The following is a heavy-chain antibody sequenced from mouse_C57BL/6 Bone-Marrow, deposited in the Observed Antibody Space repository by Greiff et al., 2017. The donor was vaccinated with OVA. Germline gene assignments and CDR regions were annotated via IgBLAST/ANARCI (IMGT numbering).Heavy chain of an antibody. V-gene: IGHV1-15*01. D-gene: IGHD2-5*01. CDR3: TRGYSNYYAMDD. J-gene: IGHJ4*01. Sequence: VQLQQSGAELVRPGASVTLSCKASGYTFTDYEMHWVKPTPVHGLEWIGAIDPEPGGTAYNQKFKGKAILTADKSSSTAYMELRSLTSEDSAVYYCTRGYSNYYAMDDWGQGTSVTVSS. CDR2: IDPEPGGT. CDR1: GYTFTDYE.